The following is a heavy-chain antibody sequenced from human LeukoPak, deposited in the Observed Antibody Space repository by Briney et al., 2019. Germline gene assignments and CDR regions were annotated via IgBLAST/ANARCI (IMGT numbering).Heavy chain of an antibody. CDR3: ARDSHSVDTATPRGFDP. CDR2: INHSGST. D-gene: IGHD2-15*01. J-gene: IGHJ5*02. CDR1: GGSFSGYY. V-gene: IGHV4-34*10. Sequence: PSETLSLTCAVYGGSFSGYYWSWIRQPPGKGPEWIGEINHSGSTNYNPSLKSRITMSVDTSKNQFSLKLRSVTAADTAVYYCARDSHSVDTATPRGFDPWGQGTLVTVSS.